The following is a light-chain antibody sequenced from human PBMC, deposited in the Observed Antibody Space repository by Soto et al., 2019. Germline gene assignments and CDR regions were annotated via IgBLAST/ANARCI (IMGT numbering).Light chain of an antibody. CDR3: QQYGDSPLT. CDR2: GAS. Sequence: EIVLTQSPGNLSLSPGERATLSCRASQSVSSSYLAWYQQKPGQAPGLLIYGASSRATGIPDRFSGSGSGTDFTLTISRLEPEDFAVYYCQQYGDSPLTFGGGTKVEI. V-gene: IGKV3-20*01. CDR1: QSVSSSY. J-gene: IGKJ4*01.